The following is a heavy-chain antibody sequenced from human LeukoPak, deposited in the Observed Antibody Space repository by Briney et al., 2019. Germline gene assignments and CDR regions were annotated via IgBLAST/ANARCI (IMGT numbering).Heavy chain of an antibody. Sequence: GGSLRLSCEASGFTFTTYSMTWVRQAPGKGLEWVSIISSGSSAIFSADALKGRFTISRDDAKNLLYVDMNSLRAEDTAVYYCARGHTAVTRHFDFWGQGTLVTVSS. CDR2: ISSGSSAI. CDR1: GFTFTTYS. CDR3: ARGHTAVTRHFDF. V-gene: IGHV3-21*01. J-gene: IGHJ4*02. D-gene: IGHD5-18*01.